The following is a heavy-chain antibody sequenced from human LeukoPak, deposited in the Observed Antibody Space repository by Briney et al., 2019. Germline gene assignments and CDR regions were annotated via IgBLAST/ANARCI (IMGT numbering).Heavy chain of an antibody. CDR3: ARGSMVRGVRPNWFDP. CDR1: GYTFTDYY. D-gene: IGHD3-10*01. CDR2: FDPGDGEV. V-gene: IGHV1-69-2*01. J-gene: IGHJ5*02. Sequence: GASVKVSCKASGYTFTDYYIHWVQQAPGRGLEWMGRFDPGDGEVFYADIFQGRVTMTTDTSTSTAYMELRSLRSDDTAVYYCARGSMVRGVRPNWFDPWGQGTLVTVSS.